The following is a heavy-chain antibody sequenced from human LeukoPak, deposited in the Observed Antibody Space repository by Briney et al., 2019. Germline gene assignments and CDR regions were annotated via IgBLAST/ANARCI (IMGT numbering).Heavy chain of an antibody. CDR1: AYSFTSYW. D-gene: IGHD3-3*01. V-gene: IGHV5-51*01. CDR3: ARGPKVSGYSDY. J-gene: IGHJ4*02. Sequence: GEALKISCNSSAYSFTSYWIGWGRQMPGKGLEGMGIIYPGDSDTRYSPSFQGQVTISADKSISTAYLQWSSLKASDTAMYYCARGPKVSGYSDYWGQGTLVTVSS. CDR2: IYPGDSDT.